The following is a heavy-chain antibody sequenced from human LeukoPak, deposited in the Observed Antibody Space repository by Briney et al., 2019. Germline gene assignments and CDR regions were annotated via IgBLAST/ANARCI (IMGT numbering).Heavy chain of an antibody. CDR1: GVSISSSNW. CDR3: ARGGYYGLGNDFRFDP. J-gene: IGHJ5*02. D-gene: IGHD3-10*01. Sequence: SETLSLTCAVSGVSISSSNWWHWVRQPPGKGLEWIGETYHSGSTNYNPSLKSRVTISVDTSKNQFSLKLRSVTAADTAVYYCARGGYYGLGNDFRFDPWGQGTLVTVSS. V-gene: IGHV4-4*02. CDR2: TYHSGST.